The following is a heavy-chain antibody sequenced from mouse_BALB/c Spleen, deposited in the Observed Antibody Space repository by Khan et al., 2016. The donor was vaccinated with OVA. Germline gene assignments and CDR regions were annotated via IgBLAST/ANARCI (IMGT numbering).Heavy chain of an antibody. Sequence: QVQLKESGAELVRPGTSVKLSCKTSGYFFTSYWIHWVRQRTGQGLEWIARIYPGTDNTYYNEKLKDRATLTADRSSSTAYMQLNSLKSEDSAVYFCAREEALYYFDYWGQGTTLTVSS. CDR3: AREEALYYFDY. CDR2: IYPGTDNT. V-gene: IGHV1-76*01. D-gene: IGHD3-2*02. J-gene: IGHJ2*01. CDR1: GYFFTSYW.